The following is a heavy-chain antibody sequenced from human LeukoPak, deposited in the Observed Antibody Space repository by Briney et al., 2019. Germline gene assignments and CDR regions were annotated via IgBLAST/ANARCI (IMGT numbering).Heavy chain of an antibody. D-gene: IGHD2-15*01. CDR1: GGSISSSSYY. CDR2: IYYSGST. J-gene: IGHJ3*02. CDR3: ASLPRYCSGGTCRDTFDI. V-gene: IGHV4-39*01. Sequence: SETLSLTCTVSGGSISSSSYYWGWIRQPPGKGLEWIGSIYYSGSTYYNPTLKSRVTISVDTSKSQFFLKLSSVTAADTAMYYCASLPRYCSGGTCRDTFDIWGQGTMVTVSS.